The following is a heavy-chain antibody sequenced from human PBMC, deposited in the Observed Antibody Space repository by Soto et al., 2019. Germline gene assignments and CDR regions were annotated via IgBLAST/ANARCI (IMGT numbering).Heavy chain of an antibody. CDR1: GYSFTSYW. D-gene: IGHD5-12*01. J-gene: IGHJ6*02. V-gene: IGHV5-10-1*01. CDR2: IDPSDSYT. Sequence: GESLKISCKGSGYSFTSYWISWVRQMNGKGLEWMGRIDPSDSYTNYSPSFQGHVTISADKSISTAYLQWSSLKASDTAMYYCARLGVATKDYYYGMDVWGQGTTVTVSS. CDR3: ARLGVATKDYYYGMDV.